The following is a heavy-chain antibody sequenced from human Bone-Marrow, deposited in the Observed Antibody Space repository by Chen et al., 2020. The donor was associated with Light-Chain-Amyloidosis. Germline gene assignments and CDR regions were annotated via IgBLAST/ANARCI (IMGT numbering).Heavy chain of an antibody. CDR2: IYSGGST. CDR3: ARGRYSYGPFEFDY. Sequence: EVQLVESGGGLIQPGGSLRLSCAASGFTVSSNYMSWVRQAPGKGLEWVSVIYSGGSTYYADSVKGRFTISRDNSKNTLYLQMNSLIAEDTAVYYCARGRYSYGPFEFDYWGQGTLVTVSS. V-gene: IGHV3-53*01. J-gene: IGHJ4*02. CDR1: GFTVSSNY. D-gene: IGHD5-18*01.